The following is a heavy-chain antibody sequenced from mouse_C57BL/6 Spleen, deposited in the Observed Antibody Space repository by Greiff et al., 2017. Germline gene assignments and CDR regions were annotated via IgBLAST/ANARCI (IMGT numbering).Heavy chain of an antibody. Sequence: VQLQQSGPGLVKPSQSLSLTCSVTGYSITSGYYWNWIRQFPGNKLEWMGYISYDGSNNYNPSLKNRISITRDTSKNQFFLKLNSVTTEDTATYYCARGDSKGDYWGQGTSVTVSS. J-gene: IGHJ4*01. CDR1: GYSITSGYY. CDR2: ISYDGSN. CDR3: ARGDSKGDY. V-gene: IGHV3-6*01. D-gene: IGHD2-5*01.